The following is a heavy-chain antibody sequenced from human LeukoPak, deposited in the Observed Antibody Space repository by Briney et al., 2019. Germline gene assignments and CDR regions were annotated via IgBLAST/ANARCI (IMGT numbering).Heavy chain of an antibody. CDR1: GGSISSGGYS. Sequence: PSQTLSLTCAVSGGSISSGGYSWSWSRQPPGKGLEWIGYIYHSGSTYYNPSLKSRVTISVDRSKNQFSLKLSSVTAADTAVYYCAREGGSYSGYALDYWGQGTLVTVSS. CDR2: IYHSGST. CDR3: AREGGSYSGYALDY. V-gene: IGHV4-30-2*01. J-gene: IGHJ4*02. D-gene: IGHD5-12*01.